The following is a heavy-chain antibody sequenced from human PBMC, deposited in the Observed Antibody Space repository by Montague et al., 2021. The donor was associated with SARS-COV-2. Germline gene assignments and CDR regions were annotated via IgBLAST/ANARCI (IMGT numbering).Heavy chain of an antibody. CDR1: GGSISSYY. V-gene: IGHV4-39*01. Sequence: SETLSLTCTVSGGSISSYYWGWIRQPPGKGLEWIGSIYYSGSTYYNPSLKSRVTISVDTSKNQFSLKLSSVTAADTAVHYCARRSYDILTGYSIPNWFDPWGQGTLVTVSS. J-gene: IGHJ5*02. CDR3: ARRSYDILTGYSIPNWFDP. CDR2: IYYSGST. D-gene: IGHD3-9*01.